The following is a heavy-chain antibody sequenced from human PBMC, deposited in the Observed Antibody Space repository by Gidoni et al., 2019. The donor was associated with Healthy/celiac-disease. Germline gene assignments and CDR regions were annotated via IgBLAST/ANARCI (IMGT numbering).Heavy chain of an antibody. CDR1: GGTFSSYA. CDR2: IIPIFGTA. D-gene: IGHD2-2*01. Sequence: QVQLVQSGAEVKKPGSSVKVSCKASGGTFSSYAISWVRQAPGQGLEWMGGIIPIFGTANYAQKFQGRVTITADESTSTAYMELSSLRSEDTAVYYCARGGYCSSTSCYYYYGMDVWGQGTTVTVSS. J-gene: IGHJ6*02. CDR3: ARGGYCSSTSCYYYYGMDV. V-gene: IGHV1-69*01.